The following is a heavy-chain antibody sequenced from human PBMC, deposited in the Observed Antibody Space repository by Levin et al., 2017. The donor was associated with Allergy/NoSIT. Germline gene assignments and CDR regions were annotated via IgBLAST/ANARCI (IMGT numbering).Heavy chain of an antibody. J-gene: IGHJ4*02. V-gene: IGHV3-20*04. CDR3: ARDKGIAVAGGFDY. Sequence: ETLSLTCAASGFTFDDYGMNWVRQAPGKGLEWVSGINWKGGRTGYADSVKGRFTISRDYAKNSLYLQMNSLRAEDTALYYCARDKGIAVAGGFDYWGQGTLVTVSS. D-gene: IGHD6-19*01. CDR1: GFTFDDYG. CDR2: INWKGGRT.